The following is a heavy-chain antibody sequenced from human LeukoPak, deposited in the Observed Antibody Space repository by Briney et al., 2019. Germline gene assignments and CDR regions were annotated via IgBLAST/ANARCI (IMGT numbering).Heavy chain of an antibody. CDR3: ARERRD. D-gene: IGHD1-1*01. V-gene: IGHV4-34*01. CDR1: GFSFSTYW. CDR2: INHSGST. J-gene: IGHJ4*02. Sequence: PGGSLRLSCAASGFSFSTYWMSWVRQAPGKGLEWIGEINHSGSTNYNPSLKSRVTISVDTSKNQFSLKLSSVTAADTAVYYCARERRDWGQGTLVTVSS.